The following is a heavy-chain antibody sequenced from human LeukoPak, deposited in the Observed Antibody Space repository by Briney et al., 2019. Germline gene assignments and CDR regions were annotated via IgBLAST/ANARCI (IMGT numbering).Heavy chain of an antibody. CDR2: ISYDGSNK. V-gene: IGHV3-30*01. Sequence: GGSLRLSCAASGFTFSSYAMHWVRQAPGKGLEWVAVISYDGSNKYYADSVKGRFTISRDNSKNTLYLQMNSLRAEDTAVYYCARGTTTGIHGGWFDPWGQGTLVTVSS. J-gene: IGHJ5*02. CDR1: GFTFSSYA. CDR3: ARGTTTGIHGGWFDP. D-gene: IGHD1-1*01.